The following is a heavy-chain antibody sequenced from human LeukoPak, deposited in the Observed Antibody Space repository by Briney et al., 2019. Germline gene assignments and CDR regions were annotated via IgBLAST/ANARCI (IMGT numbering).Heavy chain of an antibody. CDR3: ARTVRRGDSYGPDY. Sequence: DSVKGRITVSRDNAKNSLSLQMNSLRVEDTAVYYCARTVRRGDSYGPDYWGQGTLVTVSS. V-gene: IGHV3-7*01. D-gene: IGHD5-18*01. J-gene: IGHJ4*02.